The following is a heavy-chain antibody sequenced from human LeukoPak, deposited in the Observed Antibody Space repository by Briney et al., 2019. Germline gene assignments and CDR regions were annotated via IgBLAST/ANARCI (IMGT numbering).Heavy chain of an antibody. Sequence: GGSLRLSCAASGFTFSSYSMNWVRQAPGKGLEWVSSIGSSSSYIYYADSVKGRFTISRDNAKNSLYLQMNSLRAEDTAVYYCARALGIAAVGYWGQGTLVTVSS. J-gene: IGHJ4*02. D-gene: IGHD6-13*01. CDR3: ARALGIAAVGY. CDR2: IGSSSSYI. CDR1: GFTFSSYS. V-gene: IGHV3-21*01.